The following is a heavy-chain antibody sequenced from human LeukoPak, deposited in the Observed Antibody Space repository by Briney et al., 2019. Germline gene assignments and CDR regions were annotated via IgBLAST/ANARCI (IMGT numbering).Heavy chain of an antibody. CDR1: GFTFDYYW. Sequence: AGGSLRLSCAASGFTFDYYWMHGVRQAPGKGLMWVSRINTDGSNTHYADSVKGRFTISRDNAKNTLYLQMNGLRVEDTAVYYCVVWGEDRSGHRFDFWGQGTLVTVSS. V-gene: IGHV3-74*01. J-gene: IGHJ4*02. CDR3: VVWGEDRSGHRFDF. D-gene: IGHD3-22*01. CDR2: INTDGSNT.